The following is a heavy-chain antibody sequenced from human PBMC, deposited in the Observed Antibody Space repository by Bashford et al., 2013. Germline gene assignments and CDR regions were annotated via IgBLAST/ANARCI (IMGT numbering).Heavy chain of an antibody. J-gene: IGHJ4*02. V-gene: IGHV4-30-4*08. D-gene: IGHD3-10*01. Sequence: SETLSLTCGVTGGSMSSGGHYWSWIRQPPGKGLEWIGYIYYSGTTYYNPSLKSRVTISVDTSKRQFSLRVSSVTAADTAVYYCARDRGNGFLDYWGQGVLGHRLL. CDR3: ARDRGNGFLDY. CDR2: IYYSGTT. CDR1: GGSMSSGGHY.